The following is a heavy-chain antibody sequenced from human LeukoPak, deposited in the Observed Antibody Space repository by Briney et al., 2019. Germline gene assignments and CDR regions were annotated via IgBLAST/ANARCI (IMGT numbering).Heavy chain of an antibody. V-gene: IGHV4-34*01. J-gene: IGHJ3*01. Sequence: SETLSLACAVYGGSLSGHDWSWIRQPPGKGLEWIGEINERGSTISNASLKSRITISLDTSKNQFSLNLTSVTAADTALYYCARVSFDSRGHDALDLWGQGTLVIVS. CDR2: INERGST. CDR3: ARVSFDSRGHDALDL. CDR1: GGSLSGHD. D-gene: IGHD3-16*02.